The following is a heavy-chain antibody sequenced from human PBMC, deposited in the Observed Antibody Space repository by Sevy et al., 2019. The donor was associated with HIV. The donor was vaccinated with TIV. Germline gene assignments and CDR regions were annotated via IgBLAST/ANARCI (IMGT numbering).Heavy chain of an antibody. Sequence: GGSLRLSCAASGFTFSSYWMSWVRQAPGKGLEWVANIKQDGSEKYYVDSVKGRFTISRDNAKNSLYLQMNSLRAEDTAVYYCARLRQLVPKRLDYYSYMEVGGKGPRSPSP. V-gene: IGHV3-7*03. J-gene: IGHJ6*03. CDR1: GFTFSSYW. D-gene: IGHD6-13*01. CDR3: ARLRQLVPKRLDYYSYMEV. CDR2: IKQDGSEK.